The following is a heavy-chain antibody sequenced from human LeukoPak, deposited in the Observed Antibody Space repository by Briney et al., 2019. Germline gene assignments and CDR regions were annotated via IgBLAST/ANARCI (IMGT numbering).Heavy chain of an antibody. CDR1: GGSISSYY. Sequence: SETLSLTCTVSGGSISSYYWSWIRQPPGKGLEWIGYIHYSGSTNYNPSLKSRVTISVDTSKNQFSLKLSSVTAADTAVYYCARDPEKAGILTGYKGVGWFDPWGQGTLVTVSS. D-gene: IGHD3-9*01. J-gene: IGHJ5*02. CDR2: IHYSGST. V-gene: IGHV4-59*01. CDR3: ARDPEKAGILTGYKGVGWFDP.